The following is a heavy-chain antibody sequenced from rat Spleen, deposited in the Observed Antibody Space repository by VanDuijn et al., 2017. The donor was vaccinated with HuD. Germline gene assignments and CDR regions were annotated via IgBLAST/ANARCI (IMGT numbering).Heavy chain of an antibody. CDR1: GFTFSDYN. J-gene: IGHJ2*01. CDR3: TRENWVFDY. Sequence: EVQLVETGGGLVQPGRSLKLSCVASGFTFSDYNMAWVRQAPKKGLEWVATISYDGSSTYYADSVKGRFTISRENGKSTLYLQMNSLRSEDTATYYCTRENWVFDYWGQGVMVTVSS. V-gene: IGHV5-7*01. CDR2: ISYDGSST. D-gene: IGHD5-1*01.